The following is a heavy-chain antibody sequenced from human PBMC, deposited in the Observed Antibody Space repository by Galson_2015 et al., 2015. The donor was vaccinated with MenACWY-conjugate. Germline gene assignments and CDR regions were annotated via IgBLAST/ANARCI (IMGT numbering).Heavy chain of an antibody. CDR1: GYSFTTYW. Sequence: QSGAEVKKPGESLKISCKTTGYSFTTYWIAWVRQMPGTGLEWMGLISPGDSNTRYSPSFQGQVTISADKSISTAYLQWSSLKASDTAMYYCARHPPGGRGMDVWGQGTRSPPP. CDR2: ISPGDSNT. CDR3: ARHPPGGRGMDV. J-gene: IGHJ6*02. D-gene: IGHD1-26*01. V-gene: IGHV5-51*01.